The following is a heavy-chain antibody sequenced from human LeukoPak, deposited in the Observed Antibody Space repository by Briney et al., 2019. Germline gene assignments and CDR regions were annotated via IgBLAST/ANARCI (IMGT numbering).Heavy chain of an antibody. CDR2: INPNSGGT. Sequence: ASVKVSCKASGYTFTSYYMHWVRQAPGQGLEWMGWINPNSGGTNYAQKFQGRVTMTRDTSISTAYMELSRLRSDDSAVYYCARVDGYSSSRGDYWGQGTLVTVSS. CDR3: ARVDGYSSSRGDY. CDR1: GYTFTSYY. J-gene: IGHJ4*02. D-gene: IGHD6-13*01. V-gene: IGHV1-2*02.